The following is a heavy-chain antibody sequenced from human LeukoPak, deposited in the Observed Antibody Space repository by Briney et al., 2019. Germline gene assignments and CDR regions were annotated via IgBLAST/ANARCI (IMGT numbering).Heavy chain of an antibody. CDR1: GGSFSGYY. J-gene: IGHJ2*01. V-gene: IGHV4-34*01. CDR3: ARERTLGYCSSTSCYSNRYFDL. Sequence: SEILSLTCAVYGGSFSGYYWSWIRQPPGKGLEWIGEINHSGSTNYNPSLKSRVTISVDTSKNQFSLKLSSVTAADTAVYYCARERTLGYCSSTSCYSNRYFDLWGRGTLVTVSS. CDR2: INHSGST. D-gene: IGHD2-2*01.